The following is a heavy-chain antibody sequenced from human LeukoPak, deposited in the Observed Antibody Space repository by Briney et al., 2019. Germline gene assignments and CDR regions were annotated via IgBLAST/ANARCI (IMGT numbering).Heavy chain of an antibody. D-gene: IGHD6-13*01. Sequence: PSETLSLTCTVSGGSISSGSYYWSWIRQPAGKGLERIGRIYTSGSTNYNPSLKSRVTISIDTSQNQFSLKLPSVTAADTAVYYCARGGGSRWPFDYWGQGSLVTVSS. V-gene: IGHV4-61*02. CDR3: ARGGGSRWPFDY. CDR1: GGSISSGSYY. J-gene: IGHJ4*02. CDR2: IYTSGST.